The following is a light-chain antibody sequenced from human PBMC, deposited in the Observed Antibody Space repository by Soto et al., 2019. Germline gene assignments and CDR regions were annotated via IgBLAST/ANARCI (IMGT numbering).Light chain of an antibody. J-gene: IGKJ1*01. CDR1: ESVTDY. CDR3: QQRSDWPWT. CDR2: DVA. V-gene: IGKV3-11*01. Sequence: DIGYPHSPATLSLSPLERGTLSFSASESVTDYLAWYQQKPGQAPRLVVYDVANRATGIPARFSGGGSGKDFTLTTSNVEPEDFAVYYCQQRSDWPWTFGQGNKVDIK.